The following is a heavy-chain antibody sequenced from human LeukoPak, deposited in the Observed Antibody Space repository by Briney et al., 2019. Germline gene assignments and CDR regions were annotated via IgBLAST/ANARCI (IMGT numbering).Heavy chain of an antibody. CDR2: IKQDGSEK. CDR1: GFTFSSYW. Sequence: PGGSPRVSCTASGFTFSSYWMNWVRQAPGKGLEWVANIKQDGSEKYYVDSVKGRFTISRDNAKKSLYLQMNSPRAEDTPVYYCARETEMANLDYWGQGTLVTVSS. V-gene: IGHV3-7*04. J-gene: IGHJ4*02. CDR3: ARETEMANLDY. D-gene: IGHD5-24*01.